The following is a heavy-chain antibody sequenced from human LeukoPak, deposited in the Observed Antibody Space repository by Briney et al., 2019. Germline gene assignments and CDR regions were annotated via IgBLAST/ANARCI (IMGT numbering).Heavy chain of an antibody. J-gene: IGHJ6*03. CDR1: GGSISSGGYY. CDR3: ARVDRSSPVQYYYYYVDV. D-gene: IGHD6-6*01. Sequence: SQNLSFNCTVSGGSISSGGYYWSWIRQHPGKGLKSIGYIYYTGSTYYNQSLKIRVNVSVDTSKYRFSLKLSSATAADTAVYYCARVDRSSPVQYYYYYVDVWGKGTTVTGSS. V-gene: IGHV4-31*03. CDR2: IYYTGST.